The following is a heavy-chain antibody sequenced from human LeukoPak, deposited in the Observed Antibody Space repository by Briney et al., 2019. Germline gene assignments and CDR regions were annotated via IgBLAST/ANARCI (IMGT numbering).Heavy chain of an antibody. CDR2: MNPNSGNT. CDR3: ARALPRRIAAAGLNWFDP. V-gene: IGHV1-8*01. Sequence: GASVKVSCKASGYTFTSYDINWVRQATGQGLEWMGWMNPNSGNTGYAQKFQGRVTMTRNTSISTAYMELSSLRSEDTAVYYCARALPRRIAAAGLNWFDPWGQGTLVTVSS. J-gene: IGHJ5*02. D-gene: IGHD6-13*01. CDR1: GYTFTSYD.